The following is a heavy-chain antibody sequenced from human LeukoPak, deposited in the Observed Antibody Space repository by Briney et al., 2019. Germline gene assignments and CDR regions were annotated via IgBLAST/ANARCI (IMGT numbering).Heavy chain of an antibody. CDR3: ARDPGIAAAGTTPSGY. J-gene: IGHJ4*02. CDR2: IKQDGSEK. V-gene: IGHV3-7*03. Sequence: TGGSLRLSCAASGFTFSSYWMSWVRQAPGKGLEWVANIKQDGSEKYYVDSVKGRFTISRDNAKNSLYLQMNSLRAEDTAVYYCARDPGIAAAGTTPSGYWGQGTLVTVSS. CDR1: GFTFSSYW. D-gene: IGHD6-13*01.